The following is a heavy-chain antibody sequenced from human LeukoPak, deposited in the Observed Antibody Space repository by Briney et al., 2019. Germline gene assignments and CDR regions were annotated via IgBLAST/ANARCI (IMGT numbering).Heavy chain of an antibody. J-gene: IGHJ4*02. CDR3: ARDSTVTTGFDY. D-gene: IGHD4-11*01. CDR2: IYTSGST. V-gene: IGHV4-61*02. CDR1: GGSISSGSYY. Sequence: PSQTLSLTCTVSGGSISSGSYYWSWIRQPAGKGLEWIGRIYTSGSTNYNPSLKSRDTISVDTSKNQFSLKLSSVTAADTAVYYCARDSTVTTGFDYWGQGTLVTVSS.